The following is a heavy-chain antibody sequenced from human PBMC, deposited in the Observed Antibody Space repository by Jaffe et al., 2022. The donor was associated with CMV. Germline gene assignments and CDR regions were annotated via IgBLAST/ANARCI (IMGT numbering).Heavy chain of an antibody. J-gene: IGHJ6*02. CDR1: GGSISSSSYY. CDR2: IYYSGST. Sequence: QLQLQESGPGLVKPSETLSLTCTVSGGSISSSSYYWGWIRQPPGKGLEWIGSIYYSGSTYYNPSLKSRVTISVDTSKNQFSLKLSSVTAADTAVYYCARLNGDHYYYYGMDVWGQGTTVTVSS. D-gene: IGHD4-17*01. V-gene: IGHV4-39*01. CDR3: ARLNGDHYYYYGMDV.